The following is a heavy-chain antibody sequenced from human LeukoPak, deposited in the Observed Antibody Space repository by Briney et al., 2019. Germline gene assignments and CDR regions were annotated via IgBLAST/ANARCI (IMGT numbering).Heavy chain of an antibody. CDR1: GFTFSNAW. CDR2: INSNTGSGAT. V-gene: IGHV3-15*01. CDR3: SLLGWLRVGY. Sequence: GGSLRLSCAASGFTFSNAWMSWVRQAPGQGLEWIGRINSNTGSGATDYAAPVKGRFTISRDDSKNTLYLQMNSLKTEDTAVYYCSLLGWLRVGYWGQGTLVTVSS. J-gene: IGHJ4*02. D-gene: IGHD5-24*01.